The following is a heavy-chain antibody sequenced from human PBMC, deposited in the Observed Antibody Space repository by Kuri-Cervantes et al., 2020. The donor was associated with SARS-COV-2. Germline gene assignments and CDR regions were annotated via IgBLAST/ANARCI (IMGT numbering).Heavy chain of an antibody. D-gene: IGHD3-3*01. Sequence: GGSLRLSCAASGFTFSNYSMNWVRQAPGKGLEWVSSISSSGSYIYYADSVKGRFTFSRDNAKNSLYLQMNSLRAEDTAVYYCAREGSDYDFWSGYYFEFDYWGQGTLVTVSS. CDR2: ISSSGSYI. CDR1: GFTFSNYS. CDR3: AREGSDYDFWSGYYFEFDY. V-gene: IGHV3-21*01. J-gene: IGHJ4*02.